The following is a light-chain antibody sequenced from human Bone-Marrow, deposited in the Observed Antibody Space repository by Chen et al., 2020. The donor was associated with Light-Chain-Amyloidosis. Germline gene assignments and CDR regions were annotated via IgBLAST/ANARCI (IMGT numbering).Light chain of an antibody. V-gene: IGLV2-14*01. CDR2: EVT. J-gene: IGLJ1*01. CDR3: SSYTITNTLV. Sequence: QSALTQPASVYGSPGQSITISCTGTSSDVGGDNHVSWYQQHPDKAPKLMIYEVTNRPSWVPDRFSGSKSDNTASLTISWLQTEDEADYFCSSYTITNTLVFGSGTRVTVL. CDR1: SSDVGGDNH.